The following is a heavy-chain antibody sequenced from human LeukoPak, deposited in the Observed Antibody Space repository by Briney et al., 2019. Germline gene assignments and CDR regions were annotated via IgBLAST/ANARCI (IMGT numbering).Heavy chain of an antibody. V-gene: IGHV3-23*01. CDR3: ASSGYSSGWYSYYYGMDV. CDR2: ISGSGGST. D-gene: IGHD6-19*01. CDR1: GFTFSRYA. Sequence: GGSLRLSCAASGFTFSRYAMSWVRQAPGKGLEWVSAISGSGGSTYYADSVKGRFTISRDNSKNTLYLQMNSLRAEGTAVYYCASSGYSSGWYSYYYGMDVWGQGTTVTVSS. J-gene: IGHJ6*02.